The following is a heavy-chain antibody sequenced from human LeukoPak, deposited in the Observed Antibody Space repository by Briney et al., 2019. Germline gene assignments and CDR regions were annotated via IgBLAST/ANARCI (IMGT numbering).Heavy chain of an antibody. D-gene: IGHD6-13*01. CDR1: GGSISSYY. Sequence: PSETLSLTCTVSGGSISSYYWSWIRQPPGKGLEWIGYIYYSGSTNYNPSLKSRVTISVDTSKNQFPLKLSSVTAADTAVYYCARGGIRGALFDYWGQGTLVTVSS. V-gene: IGHV4-59*08. J-gene: IGHJ4*02. CDR3: ARGGIRGALFDY. CDR2: IYYSGST.